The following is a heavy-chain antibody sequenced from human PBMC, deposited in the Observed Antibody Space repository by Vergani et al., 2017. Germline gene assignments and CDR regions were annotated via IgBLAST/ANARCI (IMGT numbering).Heavy chain of an antibody. CDR2: ISWNSGAV. Sequence: EVQLLESGGNLVQPGGSLRLSCEASGITFWKFGMHWVRQGPGKGLEWVSGISWNSGAVDYADSVRGRFTISRDNAKNSLYLQMNSLRAEDTAVYHCARPSAPGDYDALDIWGQGTMVTVSS. J-gene: IGHJ3*02. CDR3: ARPSAPGDYDALDI. CDR1: GITFWKFG. V-gene: IGHV3-9*01. D-gene: IGHD4-17*01.